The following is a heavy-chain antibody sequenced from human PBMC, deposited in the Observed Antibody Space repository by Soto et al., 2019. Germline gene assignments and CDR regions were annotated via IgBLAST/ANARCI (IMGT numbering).Heavy chain of an antibody. D-gene: IGHD1-26*01. CDR2: INPNSGTT. CDR1: GYIFIHCF. CDR3: ARALGETTSLFDY. V-gene: IGHV1-46*01. Sequence: QVQLVQSGAEMKQPGASVKLSCQASGYIFIHCFMHWVRQAPGQGLEWMGGINPNSGTTTYAQKFQGRVTVTRDTSTSTVYMELSSLGSGDTAMYYCARALGETTSLFDYWGQGSLVTVSA. J-gene: IGHJ4*02.